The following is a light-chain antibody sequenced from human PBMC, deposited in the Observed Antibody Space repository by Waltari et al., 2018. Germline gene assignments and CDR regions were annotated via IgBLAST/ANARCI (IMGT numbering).Light chain of an antibody. CDR1: QSVLYSSNNKNY. CDR3: QQYYSTPQA. Sequence: DIVMTQSPDSLAVSLGERATLNCQSSQSVLYSSNNKNYLAWYQQKPGQPPRLLIYWASTRESGVPDRFSGSGSGTDFTLTISSLQAEDVALYYCQQYYSTPQAFGQGTKVEI. V-gene: IGKV4-1*01. J-gene: IGKJ1*01. CDR2: WAS.